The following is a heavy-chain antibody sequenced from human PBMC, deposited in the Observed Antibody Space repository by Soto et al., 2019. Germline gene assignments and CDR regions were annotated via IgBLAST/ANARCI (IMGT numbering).Heavy chain of an antibody. CDR2: ISAYNGNT. V-gene: IGHV1-18*01. D-gene: IGHD6-13*01. Sequence: SAKVSFKASCYTFTSYGISWVRQAPGQGLEWMGWISAYNGNTNYAQKLQGRVTMTTDTSTSTAYMELRSLRSDDTAVYYCARDKIPRIAAAGIAGYWGQGTLVTVSS. CDR3: ARDKIPRIAAAGIAGY. J-gene: IGHJ4*02. CDR1: CYTFTSYG.